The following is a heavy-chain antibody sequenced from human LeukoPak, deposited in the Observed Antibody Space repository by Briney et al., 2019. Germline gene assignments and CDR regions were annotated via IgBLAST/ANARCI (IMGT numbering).Heavy chain of an antibody. J-gene: IGHJ4*02. CDR1: GFTFNIYA. CDR2: ISGSGDST. V-gene: IGHV3-23*01. CDR3: ARGWYNSGYYCDY. D-gene: IGHD6-19*01. Sequence: GGSLRLSCATSGFTFNIYAMSWVRQAPGKGLEWVSSISGSGDSTYYADSVKGRFTISRDNSKNTLYLQMNSLRAEDTAVYYCARGWYNSGYYCDYWGQGTLVTVSS.